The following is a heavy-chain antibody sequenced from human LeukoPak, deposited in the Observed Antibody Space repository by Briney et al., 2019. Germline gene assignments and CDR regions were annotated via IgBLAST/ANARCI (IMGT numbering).Heavy chain of an antibody. CDR2: ISGTGSAV. CDR1: GFSCITYA. Sequence: PGGSLRLSCAASGFSCITYAMNWVRKAPGKGLDGVSGISGTGSAVGYADSVKGRFTVSRDTSKRTVYLQMSGLRVDDTAVYFCVKGSGTHYYFYYMDAWGKGTTVTVSS. D-gene: IGHD1-26*01. J-gene: IGHJ6*03. V-gene: IGHV3-23*01. CDR3: VKGSGTHYYFYYMDA.